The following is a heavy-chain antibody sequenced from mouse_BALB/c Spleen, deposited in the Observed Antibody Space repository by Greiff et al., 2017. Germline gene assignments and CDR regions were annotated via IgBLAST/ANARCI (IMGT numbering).Heavy chain of an antibody. CDR2: IYPGDGDT. V-gene: IGHV1-82*01. J-gene: IGHJ4*01. CDR3: ARGITTVVEGYAMDY. Sequence: QVQLQQSGPELVKPGASVKISCKASGYAFSSSWMNWVKQRPGQGLEWIGRIYPGDGDTNYNGKFKGKATLTADKSSSTAYMQLSSLTSVDSAVYYCARGITTVVEGYAMDYWGQGTSVTVSS. CDR1: GYAFSSSW. D-gene: IGHD1-1*01.